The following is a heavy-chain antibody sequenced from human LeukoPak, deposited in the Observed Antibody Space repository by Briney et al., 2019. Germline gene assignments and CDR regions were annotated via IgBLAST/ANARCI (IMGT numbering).Heavy chain of an antibody. CDR1: GFTFSTYG. Sequence: GGSLRLSCAASGFTFSTYGMTWVRQAPGKGLEWVSSISSSSGNTYYTDSVKGRFTISRDNDKNSLSLQMNSLRGEDTAVYYCARDRYSNDWYGAFDIWGQGTMVTVSS. V-gene: IGHV3-21*01. CDR3: ARDRYSNDWYGAFDI. J-gene: IGHJ3*02. D-gene: IGHD6-19*01. CDR2: ISSSSGNT.